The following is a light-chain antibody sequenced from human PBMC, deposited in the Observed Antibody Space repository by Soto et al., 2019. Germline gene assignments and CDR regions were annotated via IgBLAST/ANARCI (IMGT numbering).Light chain of an antibody. CDR2: HAS. CDR3: QQYNTYSGT. CDR1: QSITSW. Sequence: DIQMTQSPSTLSASVGDRVTITCRASQSITSWLAWYQQKPGKAPKLLIYHASTLESGVPSRFSGSGSGTAFTLTISSLQPDDFATYFCQQYNTYSGTFGQVTKVEI. J-gene: IGKJ1*01. V-gene: IGKV1-5*01.